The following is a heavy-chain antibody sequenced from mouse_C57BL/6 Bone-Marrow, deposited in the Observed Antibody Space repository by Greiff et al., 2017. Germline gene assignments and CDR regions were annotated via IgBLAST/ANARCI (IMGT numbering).Heavy chain of an antibody. V-gene: IGHV1-64*01. CDR2: IHPNSGST. CDR1: GYTFTSYW. J-gene: IGHJ2*01. Sequence: QVQLKQPGAELVKPGASVKLSCKASGYTFTSYWMHWVKQRPGQGLEWIGMIHPNSGSTNYNEKFKSKATLTVDKSSSTAYMQLSSLTSEDSAVYYCARERIYYYGSSHYWGQGTTLTVSS. D-gene: IGHD1-1*01. CDR3: ARERIYYYGSSHY.